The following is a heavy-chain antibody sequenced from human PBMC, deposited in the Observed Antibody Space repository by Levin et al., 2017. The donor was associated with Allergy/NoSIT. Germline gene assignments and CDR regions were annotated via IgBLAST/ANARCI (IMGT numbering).Heavy chain of an antibody. D-gene: IGHD5-12*01. CDR1: GFTFSSYA. J-gene: IGHJ4*02. V-gene: IGHV3-23*01. Sequence: GGSLRLSCAASGFTFSSYAMSWVRQAPGKGLEWVSAISGSGGSTYYADSVKGRFTISRDNSKNTLYLQMNSLRAEDTAVYYCAKVGIVATRGTLDYFDYWGQGTLVTVSS. CDR3: AKVGIVATRGTLDYFDY. CDR2: ISGSGGST.